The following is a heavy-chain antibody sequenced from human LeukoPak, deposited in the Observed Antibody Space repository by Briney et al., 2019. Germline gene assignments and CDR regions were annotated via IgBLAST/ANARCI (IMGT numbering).Heavy chain of an antibody. CDR3: SREGHGYNYFDQ. J-gene: IGHJ4*02. CDR1: GLRFGDYG. D-gene: IGHD5-24*01. V-gene: IGHV3-49*03. CDR2: IRSKIYHGTT. Sequence: GGSLRLSCTSSGLRFGDYGVSWFRQAPGKGLEWVGPIRSKIYHGTTDYAASVNGRFTISRDDSKRVAYLQMNSLKIEDTAVYYCSREGHGYNYFDQWDQGTLVTVSS.